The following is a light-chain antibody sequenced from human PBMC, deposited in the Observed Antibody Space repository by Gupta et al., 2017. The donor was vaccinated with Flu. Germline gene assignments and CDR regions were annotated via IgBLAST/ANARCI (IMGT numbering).Light chain of an antibody. V-gene: IGKV1-5*03. J-gene: IGKJ3*01. CDR2: KAS. CDR3: QQYDSYST. Sequence: SPSPLSASVGDRVTITCRASQNIANWLAWYQQKPGRAPKLLIYKASTLESGVPSRFGGSGSGTEFTLTISSLQPDDFATYFCQQYDSYSTFGPGTKVDFK. CDR1: QNIANW.